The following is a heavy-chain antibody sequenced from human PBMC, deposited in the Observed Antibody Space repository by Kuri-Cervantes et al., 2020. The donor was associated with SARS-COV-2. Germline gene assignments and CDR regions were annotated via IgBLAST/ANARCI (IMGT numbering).Heavy chain of an antibody. Sequence: ESLKISCAASGFTFSTYAMSWVRQAPGKGLEWVSAIRRSGTYYADSVKGRFTISRDNSKNSLYLQMTSLRAEDTAVYYCAKVSDSITTVTTLGVWGQGTLVTVSS. V-gene: IGHV3-23*01. CDR2: IRRSGT. D-gene: IGHD4-17*01. J-gene: IGHJ4*02. CDR3: AKVSDSITTVTTLGV. CDR1: GFTFSTYA.